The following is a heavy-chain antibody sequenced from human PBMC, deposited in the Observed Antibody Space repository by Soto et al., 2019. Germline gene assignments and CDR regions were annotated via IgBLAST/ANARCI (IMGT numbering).Heavy chain of an antibody. CDR3: ARQIAVATAAYWYFDL. Sequence: QLQLQESGPGLVKPSETLSLTCTVSGGSISSSSYYWGWIRQPPGKGLEWIGSIYYSGSTYYNPSLKSRVTISVDTSKNQFSLKLSSVTAADTAVYYCARQIAVATAAYWYFDLWGRGTLVTVSS. J-gene: IGHJ2*01. CDR2: IYYSGST. CDR1: GGSISSSSYY. V-gene: IGHV4-39*01. D-gene: IGHD6-19*01.